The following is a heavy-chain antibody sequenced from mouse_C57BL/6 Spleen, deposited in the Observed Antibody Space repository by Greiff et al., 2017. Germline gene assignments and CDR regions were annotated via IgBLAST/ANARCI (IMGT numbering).Heavy chain of an antibody. J-gene: IGHJ1*03. Sequence: VQLQQSGPELVKPGASVKISCKASGYSFTSYYIHWVKQRPGQGLEWIGWIYPGSGNTKYNEKFKGKATLTADTSSSTAYMQLSSLTSEDSAVYYCARSSFITTVVADWYFDVWGTGTTVTVSS. D-gene: IGHD1-1*01. V-gene: IGHV1-66*01. CDR2: IYPGSGNT. CDR3: ARSSFITTVVADWYFDV. CDR1: GYSFTSYY.